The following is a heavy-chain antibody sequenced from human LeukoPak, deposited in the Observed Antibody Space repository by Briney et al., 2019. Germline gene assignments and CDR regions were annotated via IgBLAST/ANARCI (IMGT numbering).Heavy chain of an antibody. Sequence: GGSLRLSCAASGFTFSNYAMSWVRQAPGKGLEWVSSISGSGGGTYFADSVKSRFTISRDNSMNTVYLQMNSLRAEDTAVYYCAKDFRQLWPGPPGYWGQGTLVTVSS. V-gene: IGHV3-23*01. J-gene: IGHJ4*02. CDR3: AKDFRQLWPGPPGY. CDR1: GFTFSNYA. CDR2: ISGSGGGT. D-gene: IGHD5-18*01.